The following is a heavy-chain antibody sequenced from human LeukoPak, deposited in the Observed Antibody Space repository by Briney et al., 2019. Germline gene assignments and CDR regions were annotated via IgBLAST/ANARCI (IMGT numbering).Heavy chain of an antibody. CDR2: INHSGST. V-gene: IGHV4-34*01. J-gene: IGHJ6*03. CDR3: ARGGSGYTITYYYYYYYMDV. Sequence: SETLSLTCAVYGGSFSGYYWSWIRQPPGKGLEWIGEINHSGSTNYNPSLKSRVTISVDTSKNQFSLKLSSVTAADTAVYYCARGGSGYTITYYYYYYYMDVWGKGTTVTVSS. CDR1: GGSFSGYY. D-gene: IGHD5-12*01.